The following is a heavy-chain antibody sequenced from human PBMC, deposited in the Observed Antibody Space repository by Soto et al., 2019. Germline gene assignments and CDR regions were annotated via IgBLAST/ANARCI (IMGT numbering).Heavy chain of an antibody. J-gene: IGHJ6*02. CDR2: IIPIFGTA. CDR3: ARDYQSGQKPLNNKDIVVVPAAILSLGGDYYYYYGMDV. V-gene: IGHV1-69*01. D-gene: IGHD2-2*01. Sequence: QVQLVQSGAEVKKPGSSVKVSCKASGGTFSSYAISWVRQAPGQGLEWMGGIIPIFGTANYAQKFQGRVTITADESTSTGYMELSSLRSEVTAVYYCARDYQSGQKPLNNKDIVVVPAAILSLGGDYYYYYGMDVWGQGTTVTVSS. CDR1: GGTFSSYA.